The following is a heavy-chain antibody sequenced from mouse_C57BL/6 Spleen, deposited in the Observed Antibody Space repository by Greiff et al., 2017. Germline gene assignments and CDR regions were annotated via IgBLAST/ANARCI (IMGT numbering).Heavy chain of an antibody. J-gene: IGHJ4*01. CDR2: INPYNGDT. CDR1: GYSFTGYF. D-gene: IGHD2-2*01. V-gene: IGHV1-20*01. CDR3: ARVTTYYYAMDY. Sequence: VHVKQSGPELVKPGDSVKISCKASGYSFTGYFMNWVMQSHGKSLEWIGRINPYNGDTFYNQKFKGKATLTVDKSSSTAHMELRSLTSEDSAVYYCARVTTYYYAMDYWGQGTSVTVSS.